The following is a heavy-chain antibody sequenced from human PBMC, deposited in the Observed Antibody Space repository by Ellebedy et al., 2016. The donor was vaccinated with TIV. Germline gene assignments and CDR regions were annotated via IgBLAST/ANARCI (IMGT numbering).Heavy chain of an antibody. CDR3: ARGWLRSSFDY. CDR2: TYYSSKWYN. D-gene: IGHD5-12*01. J-gene: IGHJ4*02. V-gene: IGHV6-1*01. Sequence: SQTLSLTCVISGDSVSINSGGWNWIRQSPSRGLEWLGRTYYSSKWYNDYAVSVKSRITINPDTAKNQFSLQLNSVTPEDTAVYYCARGWLRSSFDYWGQGTLVTVSS. CDR1: GDSVSINSGG.